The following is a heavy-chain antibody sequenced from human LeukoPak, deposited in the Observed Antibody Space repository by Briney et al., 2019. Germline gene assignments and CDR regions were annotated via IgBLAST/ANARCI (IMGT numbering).Heavy chain of an antibody. V-gene: IGHV4-34*01. CDR3: ARDVSWLSYYFDY. CDR1: GGSFSGYY. CDR2: INHSGST. D-gene: IGHD3-16*02. J-gene: IGHJ4*02. Sequence: PSETLSLTCTVYGGSFSGYYWSWIRQPPGKGLEWIGEINHSGSTNYNPSLKSRVTISVDTSKNQFSLKLSSVTAADTAVYYCARDVSWLSYYFDYWGQGTLVTVSS.